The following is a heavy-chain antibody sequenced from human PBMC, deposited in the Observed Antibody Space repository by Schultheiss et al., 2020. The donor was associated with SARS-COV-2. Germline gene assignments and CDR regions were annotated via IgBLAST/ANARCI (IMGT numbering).Heavy chain of an antibody. CDR3: ARHQGLGAFDI. CDR1: GYTFNSYY. V-gene: IGHV1-2*02. D-gene: IGHD2-15*01. Sequence: ASVKVSCKTSGYTFNSYYIYWVRQAPGQGLEWMGWINPNSGGTNYAQKFQGRVTITADESTSTAYMELSSLRSEDTAVYYCARHQGLGAFDIWGQGTVVTVSS. CDR2: INPNSGGT. J-gene: IGHJ3*02.